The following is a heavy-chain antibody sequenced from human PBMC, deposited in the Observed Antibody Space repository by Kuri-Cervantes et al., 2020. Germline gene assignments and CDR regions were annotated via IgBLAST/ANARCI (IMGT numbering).Heavy chain of an antibody. D-gene: IGHD6-13*01. CDR1: GYTFTSYG. J-gene: IGHJ6*02. CDR3: ARVFQQLVTNYYYYGMDV. V-gene: IGHV1-18*01. CDR2: ISAYNGNT. Sequence: ASVKVSCKASGYTFTSYGISWVRQAPGQGLEWMRWISAYNGNTNYAQKLQGKVTMTTDTSTSTAYMELRSLRSDDTAVYYCARVFQQLVTNYYYYGMDVWGQGTTVTVSS.